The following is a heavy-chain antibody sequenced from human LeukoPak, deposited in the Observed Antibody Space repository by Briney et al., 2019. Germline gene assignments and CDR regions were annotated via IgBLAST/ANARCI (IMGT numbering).Heavy chain of an antibody. D-gene: IGHD1-26*01. Sequence: SETLSFTCTVSGGSISSYYWSWIRQPPGKGLEWIGYIYYSGSTNYNPSLKSRVTISVDTSKNQFSLKLSSVTAADTAVYYCARDHARGSGIDYWGQGTLVTVSS. V-gene: IGHV4-59*01. CDR3: ARDHARGSGIDY. J-gene: IGHJ4*02. CDR2: IYYSGST. CDR1: GGSISSYY.